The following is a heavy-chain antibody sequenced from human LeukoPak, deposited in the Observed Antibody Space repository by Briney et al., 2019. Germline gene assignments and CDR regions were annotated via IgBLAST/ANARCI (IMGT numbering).Heavy chain of an antibody. V-gene: IGHV3-21*01. J-gene: IGHJ4*02. CDR1: GFTFSSYS. Sequence: PGGSLRLSCAASGFTFSSYSMHWVRQAPGKGLEWISSISSSSSSYSYTYYADSVKGRFTISRDNAKNALLLQMNSLRAEDTAVYYCARDLIRGGQGTLVTVSS. CDR3: ARDLIR. D-gene: IGHD2-21*01. CDR2: ISSSSSSYSYT.